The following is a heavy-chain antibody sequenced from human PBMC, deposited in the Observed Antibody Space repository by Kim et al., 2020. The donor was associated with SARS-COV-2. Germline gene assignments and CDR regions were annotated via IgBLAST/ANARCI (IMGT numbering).Heavy chain of an antibody. CDR3: ARGAGIAVAGIFDY. CDR1: GYSISSGYY. CDR2: IYHSGST. Sequence: SETLSLTCTVSGYSISSGYYWGWIRQPPGKGLEWIGSIYHSGSTYYNPSLKSRVTISVDTSKNQFSLKLSSVTAADTAVYYCARGAGIAVAGIFDYWGQGTLVTVSS. J-gene: IGHJ4*02. V-gene: IGHV4-38-2*02. D-gene: IGHD6-19*01.